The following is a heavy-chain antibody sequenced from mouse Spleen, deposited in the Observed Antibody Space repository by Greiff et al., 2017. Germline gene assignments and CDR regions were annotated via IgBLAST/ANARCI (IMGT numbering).Heavy chain of an antibody. J-gene: IGHJ4*01. CDR2: ISYDGIN. CDR3: ARGVWSFYYAMDY. CDR1: DYSITSGYY. Sequence: EVQLQQSGPGLVKPSQSLSLTCSVTDYSITSGYYWNWIRQFPGNKLEWMGYISYDGINNYNPSLKNRISITRDTSKNQFFLKLNSVTTEDTATYYCARGVWSFYYAMDYWGQGTSVTVSS. V-gene: IGHV3-6*01.